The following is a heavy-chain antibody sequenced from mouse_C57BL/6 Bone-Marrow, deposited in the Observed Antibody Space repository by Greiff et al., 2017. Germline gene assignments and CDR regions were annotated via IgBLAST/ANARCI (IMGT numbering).Heavy chain of an antibody. CDR3: ARQDYGSSNYFDY. J-gene: IGHJ2*01. D-gene: IGHD1-1*01. CDR1: GYTFTSYW. CDR2: IDPSDSET. Sequence: QVQLQQPGAELVRPGSSVKLSCKASGYTFTSYWMHWVKQRPIQGLEWIGNIDPSDSETHYNQKFKDKATLTVDKSSSTAYMQLSILTSEDSAVYYFARQDYGSSNYFDYWGQGTTLTVSS. V-gene: IGHV1-52*01.